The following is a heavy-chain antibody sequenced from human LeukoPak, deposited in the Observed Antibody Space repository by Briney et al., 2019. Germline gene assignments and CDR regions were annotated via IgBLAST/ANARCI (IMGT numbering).Heavy chain of an antibody. CDR1: GFTFSSYA. Sequence: GGSLRLSCAASGFTFSSYAMHWVRQAPGKWLEWVAVISYDGSNKYYADSVKGRFTISRDNSKNTLYLQMNSLRAEDTAVYYCAREGGITMIVVAALDYWGQGTLVTVSS. D-gene: IGHD3-22*01. V-gene: IGHV3-30-3*01. CDR3: AREGGITMIVVAALDY. J-gene: IGHJ4*02. CDR2: ISYDGSNK.